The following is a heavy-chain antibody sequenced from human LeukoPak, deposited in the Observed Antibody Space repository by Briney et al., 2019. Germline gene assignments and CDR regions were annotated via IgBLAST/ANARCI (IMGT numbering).Heavy chain of an antibody. CDR3: ARGPLLRFLEWLTLDY. D-gene: IGHD3-3*01. Sequence: SETLSLTCTVSGGSISSYYWSWIRQPPGKGLEWIGYIYYSGSTNYNPSLKSRVTISVDTSKNQFSLKLSSVTAADTAVYYCARGPLLRFLEWLTLDYWGQGTLVTVSS. CDR1: GGSISSYY. V-gene: IGHV4-59*01. CDR2: IYYSGST. J-gene: IGHJ4*02.